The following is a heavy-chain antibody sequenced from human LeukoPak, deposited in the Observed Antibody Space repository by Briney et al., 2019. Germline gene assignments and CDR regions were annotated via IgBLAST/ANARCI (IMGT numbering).Heavy chain of an antibody. Sequence: SGPTLVKPTQTLTLTCTFSGFSLSSSGVGVGWIRQPPGKALDWLALIYWNEDKRYSPSLKSRLTITKDTSKNQVVLTMTNMDPVDTATYYCAHSSGVTATPLGWFDPWGQGTLVTVSS. D-gene: IGHD2-21*02. CDR1: GFSLSSSGVG. CDR3: AHSSGVTATPLGWFDP. V-gene: IGHV2-5*01. CDR2: IYWNEDK. J-gene: IGHJ5*02.